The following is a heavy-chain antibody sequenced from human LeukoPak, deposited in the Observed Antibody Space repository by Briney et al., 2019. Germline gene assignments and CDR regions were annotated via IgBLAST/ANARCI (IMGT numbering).Heavy chain of an antibody. Sequence: GGSLRLSCAASGFTFSSYAMSWVRQAPGKGLEWVSAISGSGGSTYYADSVKGRFTISRDNSKNTLYLQMNSLGAEDTAVYYCAKEPEAILSIAAAGTDYWGQGTLVTVSS. CDR2: ISGSGGST. D-gene: IGHD6-13*01. V-gene: IGHV3-23*01. CDR1: GFTFSSYA. J-gene: IGHJ4*02. CDR3: AKEPEAILSIAAAGTDY.